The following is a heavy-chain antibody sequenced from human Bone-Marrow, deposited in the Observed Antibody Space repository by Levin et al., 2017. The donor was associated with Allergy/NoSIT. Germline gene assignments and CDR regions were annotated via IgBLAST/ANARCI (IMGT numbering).Heavy chain of an antibody. V-gene: IGHV3-30*18. CDR3: AKDRSKQWLVYYFDY. CDR2: ISYDGSNK. Sequence: GESLKISCAASGFTFSSYGMHWVRQAPGKGLEWVAVISYDGSNKYYADSVKGRFTISRDNSKNTLYLQMNSLRAEDTAVYYCAKDRSKQWLVYYFDYWGQGTLVTVSS. J-gene: IGHJ4*02. CDR1: GFTFSSYG. D-gene: IGHD6-19*01.